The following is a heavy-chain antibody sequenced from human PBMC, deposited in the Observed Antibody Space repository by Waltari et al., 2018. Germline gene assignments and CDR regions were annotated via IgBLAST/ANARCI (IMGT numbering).Heavy chain of an antibody. CDR1: GFTFSRYW. J-gene: IGHJ6*02. CDR3: ARVATKTYSSPVPGRPYYYGMDV. CDR2: ISSDGSST. V-gene: IGHV3-74*01. D-gene: IGHD3-22*01. Sequence: EEQLVESGGGLAQPGESLRLSCAASGFTFSRYWMDWVRQAPGRGLVWGLRISSDGSSTTYSDSVKGRFTISRDNAKNTLYVQMNRLRAEDTAVYYCARVATKTYSSPVPGRPYYYGMDVWGQGTTVTVSS.